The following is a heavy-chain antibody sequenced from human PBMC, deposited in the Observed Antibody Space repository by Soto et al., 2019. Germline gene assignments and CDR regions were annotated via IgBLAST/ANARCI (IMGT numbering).Heavy chain of an antibody. Sequence: QVQLVQSGAEVKKPGSSVKVSCEASGGTFRTESFNWVRQAPGQGLEWMGGIIPVLGTTDYAPRFRGRVTITADESTSTAYMEVGRLTYDDTAVYYCARETIGHVTRYYCDYWGQGTLVTVSS. CDR3: ARETIGHVTRYYCDY. D-gene: IGHD3-3*01. CDR1: GGTFRTES. J-gene: IGHJ4*02. CDR2: IIPVLGTT. V-gene: IGHV1-69*01.